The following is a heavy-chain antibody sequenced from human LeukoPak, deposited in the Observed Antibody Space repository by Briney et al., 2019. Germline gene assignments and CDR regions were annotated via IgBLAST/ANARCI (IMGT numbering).Heavy chain of an antibody. V-gene: IGHV3-7*01. CDR1: GFMFSGSV. Sequence: PGGSLRLSCAASGFMFSGSVMSWVRQAPGQGLEWVANIKQDGKTNDYLDSVEARFTIFRDNVQNSLYLEMNNLRAEDTAVYYCARDPYYDGPSFGAFDFWGHGTVVTVSS. CDR3: ARDPYYDGPSFGAFDF. J-gene: IGHJ3*01. D-gene: IGHD3-22*01. CDR2: IKQDGKTN.